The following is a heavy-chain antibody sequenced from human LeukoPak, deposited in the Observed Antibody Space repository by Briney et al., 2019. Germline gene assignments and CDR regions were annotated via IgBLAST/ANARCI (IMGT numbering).Heavy chain of an antibody. V-gene: IGHV3-53*05. CDR3: AKLWSVGGLGAFDI. D-gene: IGHD1-26*01. CDR1: GFSVSGNY. J-gene: IGHJ3*02. CDR2: IYGGGST. Sequence: PGGSLRLSCAGTGFSVSGNYMAWVRQAPGKGLEWVSTIYGGGSTYYADSVKGRFTISRDNAKSSLYLQMNSLRAEDTALYYCAKLWSVGGLGAFDIRGQGTMVTVSS.